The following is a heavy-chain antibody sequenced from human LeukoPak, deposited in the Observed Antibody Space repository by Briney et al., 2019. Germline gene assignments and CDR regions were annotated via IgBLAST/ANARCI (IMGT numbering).Heavy chain of an antibody. CDR2: IYSGGST. Sequence: GGSLRLSCAASGLTFNTYGIHWVRQAPGKGLEWVSVIYSGGSTYYADSVKGRFTISRDNSKNTLYLQMNSLRAEDTAVYYCAIEATTIAAAGYYYGMDVWGQGTTVNVSS. J-gene: IGHJ6*02. CDR3: AIEATTIAAAGYYYGMDV. D-gene: IGHD6-13*01. CDR1: GLTFNTYG. V-gene: IGHV3-NL1*01.